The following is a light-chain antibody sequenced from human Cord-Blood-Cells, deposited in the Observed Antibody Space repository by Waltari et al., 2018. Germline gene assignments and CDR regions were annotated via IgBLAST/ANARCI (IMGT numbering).Light chain of an antibody. Sequence: DIQMTQSPSSLSASVGDRVTITCRASQSISSYLNWYQQKPGKAPKLLIYAAPSLQSGVPSRFSGSGSGTDFTLTISSRQPEDFATYYCQQSYSTPPFGPGTKVDIK. J-gene: IGKJ3*01. V-gene: IGKV1-39*01. CDR2: AAP. CDR3: QQSYSTPP. CDR1: QSISSY.